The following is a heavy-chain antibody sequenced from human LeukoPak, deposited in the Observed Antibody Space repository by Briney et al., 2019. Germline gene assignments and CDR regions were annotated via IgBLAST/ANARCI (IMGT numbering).Heavy chain of an antibody. Sequence: GGSLSLSCAASGFTVSSNYMSWVRQAAGKELEWVAVIYSGGSTYYADSVTGRFTISRDNSKNTLYLQMNSLRAEDTAVYYCAKIIVVVPAAGWFDPWGQGTLVTVSS. V-gene: IGHV3-53*01. D-gene: IGHD2-2*01. CDR1: GFTVSSNY. CDR3: AKIIVVVPAAGWFDP. J-gene: IGHJ5*02. CDR2: IYSGGST.